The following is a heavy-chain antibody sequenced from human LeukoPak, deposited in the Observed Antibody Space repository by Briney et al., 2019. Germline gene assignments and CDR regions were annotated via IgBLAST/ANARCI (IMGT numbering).Heavy chain of an antibody. D-gene: IGHD3-3*01. J-gene: IGHJ4*02. Sequence: PSETLSLTCTVSGGPISSGGYYWSWIRQHPGKGLEWIGYIYYSGSTYYNPSLKSRVTISVDTSNNLFSLKLSSVTAADTAVYYCARFALYDSWSDYWGQGTLVTVSS. CDR3: ARFALYDSWSDY. CDR1: GGPISSGGYY. V-gene: IGHV4-31*03. CDR2: IYYSGST.